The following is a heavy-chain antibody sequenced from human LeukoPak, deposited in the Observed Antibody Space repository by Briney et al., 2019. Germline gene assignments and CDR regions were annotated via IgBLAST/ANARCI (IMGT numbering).Heavy chain of an antibody. CDR3: ARVGKRMAAAGDYYFYMDV. CDR2: IYYSGTT. CDR1: GGSISSSSYY. J-gene: IGHJ6*03. V-gene: IGHV4-39*07. D-gene: IGHD6-13*01. Sequence: PSETLSLTCTVSGGSISSSSYYWGWIRQPPGKGLEWIGSIYYSGTTNYNPSLKSRVSMSVDTSKNQFSLKLSSVTPEDTAVYYCARVGKRMAAAGDYYFYMDVWGKGTTVTISS.